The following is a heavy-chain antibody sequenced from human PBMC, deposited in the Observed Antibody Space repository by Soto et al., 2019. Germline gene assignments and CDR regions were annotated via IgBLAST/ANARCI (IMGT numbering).Heavy chain of an antibody. Sequence: QTGGSLRLSCVGSGFAFSSYGMSWVRQAPGKGLERVSDISQRDDSTYYADSVKGRFTISRDSSKSTLYLQMNSLRAEDTAVYYCAKATWGYWYFDLWGRGTLVTVSS. CDR2: ISQRDDST. CDR3: AKATWGYWYFDL. J-gene: IGHJ2*01. CDR1: GFAFSSYG. D-gene: IGHD7-27*01. V-gene: IGHV3-23*01.